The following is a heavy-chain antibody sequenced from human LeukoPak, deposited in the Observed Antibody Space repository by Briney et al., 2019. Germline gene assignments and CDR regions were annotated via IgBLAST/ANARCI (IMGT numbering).Heavy chain of an antibody. D-gene: IGHD2/OR15-2a*01. J-gene: IGHJ4*02. Sequence: SGGSLRLSCTASGFTFSSYTMSWVRQAPGKGLKWVSTITTGGPNTYYADSVKGRFTISRDNSENTLSLQMNSLRADDTAIYYCAKSCNSGNCYYNYWGQGTLVTVSS. V-gene: IGHV3-23*01. CDR3: AKSCNSGNCYYNY. CDR1: GFTFSSYT. CDR2: ITTGGPNT.